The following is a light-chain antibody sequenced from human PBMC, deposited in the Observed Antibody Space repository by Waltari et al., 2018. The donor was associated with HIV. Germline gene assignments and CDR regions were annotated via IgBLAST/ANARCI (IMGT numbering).Light chain of an antibody. J-gene: IGLJ2*01. CDR2: GDS. Sequence: QSVLAQPPSASETPGQRVTISCSGSRSNIGSNSVNWYQHFPGTAPKLLIYGDSLRPSGVPARFSGSKFGTSASLVITGLQSGDEADYYCSTWDDRLNGPVVFGGGTRLTVL. V-gene: IGLV1-44*01. CDR3: STWDDRLNGPVV. CDR1: RSNIGSNS.